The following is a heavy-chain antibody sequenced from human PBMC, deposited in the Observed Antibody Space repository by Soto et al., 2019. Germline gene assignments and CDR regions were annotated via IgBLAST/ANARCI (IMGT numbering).Heavy chain of an antibody. V-gene: IGHV4-31*03. J-gene: IGHJ4*02. CDR2: IYHSGTA. CDR1: GDSISSGGYL. Sequence: QVQLQESGPGLVKPSQTLSLTCIVSGDSISSGGYLWTWIRQYPGKGLEWMGYIYHSGTAFYNPSLKSRLIISVDTSNNQLSLRLRSVTAADTAVYYCARGRRTYTDSWGQGTLVIVSS. CDR3: ARGRRTYTDS. D-gene: IGHD2-2*02.